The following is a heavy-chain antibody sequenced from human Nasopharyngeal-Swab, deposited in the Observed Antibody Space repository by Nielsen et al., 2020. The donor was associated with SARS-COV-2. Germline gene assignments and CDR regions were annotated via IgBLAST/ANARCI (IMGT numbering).Heavy chain of an antibody. Sequence: ASVKVSCKASGYTFIDYYIYWVRQAPGQGLEWMGWINPNTGGTNYAQKFQGRVTMTRDTPISTAYMELSRLRSDDTAVYYCARDGTYYFDYWGQGTLVTVSS. D-gene: IGHD1-26*01. V-gene: IGHV1-2*02. CDR3: ARDGTYYFDY. CDR1: GYTFIDYY. J-gene: IGHJ4*02. CDR2: INPNTGGT.